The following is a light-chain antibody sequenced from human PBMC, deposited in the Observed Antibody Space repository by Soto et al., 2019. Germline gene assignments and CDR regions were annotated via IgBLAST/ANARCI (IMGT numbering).Light chain of an antibody. CDR1: QSVRTW. V-gene: IGKV1-5*01. Sequence: DIQMTQSPSTLSASVGDRVTITCRASQSVRTWLAWYQQKPGKAPKLLIYAASTLQSGVPSRFSGSGSGTDFTLTISSLQPEDFATYYCQQLNSYPITFGQGTRLEIK. CDR2: AAS. CDR3: QQLNSYPIT. J-gene: IGKJ5*01.